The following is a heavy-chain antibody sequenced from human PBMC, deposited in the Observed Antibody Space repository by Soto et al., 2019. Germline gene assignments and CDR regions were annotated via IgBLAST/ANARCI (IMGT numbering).Heavy chain of an antibody. CDR3: VREDCRSASCSVGEFDI. J-gene: IGHJ3*02. Sequence: EVQLVESGGGLVQPGGSLRLSCAASEFTLSDYSMTWVRQAPGKGLEWVATIRQDGSDNYYVDSVKGLFTISRDNAKNSLYLQMNSLTVEDTAVYYCVREDCRSASCSVGEFDIWGQGTIVTVSS. D-gene: IGHD2-2*01. CDR2: IRQDGSDN. CDR1: EFTLSDYS. V-gene: IGHV3-7*01.